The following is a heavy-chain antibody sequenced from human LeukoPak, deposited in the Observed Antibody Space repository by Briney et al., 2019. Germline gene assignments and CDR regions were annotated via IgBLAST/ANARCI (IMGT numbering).Heavy chain of an antibody. J-gene: IGHJ4*02. CDR1: GFTVSSNY. Sequence: GGSLGLSCAASGFTVSSNYMSWVRQAPGKGLEWVSVIYSGGSTYYADSVKGRFTISRDNSKNTQYLQMNSLRAEDTAVYYCARVGDYGDYAFDYWSQGTLVTVSS. V-gene: IGHV3-66*02. CDR2: IYSGGST. CDR3: ARVGDYGDYAFDY. D-gene: IGHD4-17*01.